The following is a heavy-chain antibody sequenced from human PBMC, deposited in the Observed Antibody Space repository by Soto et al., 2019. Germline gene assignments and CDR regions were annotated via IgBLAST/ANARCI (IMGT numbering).Heavy chain of an antibody. Sequence: GGSLRLSCAASGFTLSSYAMSWVRQAPGKGLEWVSAISGSGGSTYYADSVKGRFPISRDNSKNTLYLQMNSLRAEDTAVDYCAKGAAARGPYYFDYWGQGTLVTVSS. V-gene: IGHV3-23*01. D-gene: IGHD6-13*01. CDR2: ISGSGGST. CDR3: AKGAAARGPYYFDY. CDR1: GFTLSSYA. J-gene: IGHJ4*02.